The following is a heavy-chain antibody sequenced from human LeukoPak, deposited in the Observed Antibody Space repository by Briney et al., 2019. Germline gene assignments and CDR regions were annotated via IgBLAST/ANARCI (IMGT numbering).Heavy chain of an antibody. V-gene: IGHV4-59*01. Sequence: SETLSLTCAVYGGSFSGYYWSWIRQPPGKGLEWIGYIYYSGSTNYNPSLKSRVTISVDTSKNQFSLKLSSVTAADTAVYYCASSISGGSGSYYYYYYMDVWGKGTTVTVSS. J-gene: IGHJ6*03. CDR2: IYYSGST. CDR1: GGSFSGYY. D-gene: IGHD3-10*01. CDR3: ASSISGGSGSYYYYYYMDV.